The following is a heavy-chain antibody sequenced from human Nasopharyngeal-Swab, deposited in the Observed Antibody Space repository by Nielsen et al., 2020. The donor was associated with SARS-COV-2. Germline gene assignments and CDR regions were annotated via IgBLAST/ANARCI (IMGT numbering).Heavy chain of an antibody. CDR2: IYYSGST. Sequence: GKGLEWIGSIYYSGSTYYNPSLKSRVTISVDASKNQFSLKLSSVTAADTAVYYCARWKGIAAAWDYWGQGTLVTVSS. D-gene: IGHD6-13*01. V-gene: IGHV4-39*01. CDR3: ARWKGIAAAWDY. J-gene: IGHJ4*02.